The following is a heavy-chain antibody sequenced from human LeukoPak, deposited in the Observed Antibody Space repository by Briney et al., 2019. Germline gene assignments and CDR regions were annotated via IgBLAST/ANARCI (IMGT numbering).Heavy chain of an antibody. D-gene: IGHD3-22*01. CDR3: ARSNYDSSGSLDY. J-gene: IGHJ4*02. Sequence: GESLKISCKGSGNSFTTSWIGWVRQMPGKGLEWMGIIYVGDSDTRYRPSFQGQVTISADKSLNTAYLQWSSLKASDTAMYYCARSNYDSSGSLDYWGQGTLVTVSS. CDR1: GNSFTTSW. CDR2: IYVGDSDT. V-gene: IGHV5-51*01.